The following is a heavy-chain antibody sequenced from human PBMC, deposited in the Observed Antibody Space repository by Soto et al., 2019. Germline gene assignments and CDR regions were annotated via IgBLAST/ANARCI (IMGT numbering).Heavy chain of an antibody. Sequence: PSETLSLTCNVPGVSVSSYCWNWIRQPAGKGLEWIGRLLNNVKANYNPSLVSRIKMSVKTSNNQFSLLLSTVTAADTAVYYCAWATPYYSSHLDACGQGTPVTVSS. CDR1: GVSVSSYC. J-gene: IGHJ6*02. D-gene: IGHD3-10*01. CDR2: LLNNVKA. CDR3: AWATPYYSSHLDA. V-gene: IGHV4-4*07.